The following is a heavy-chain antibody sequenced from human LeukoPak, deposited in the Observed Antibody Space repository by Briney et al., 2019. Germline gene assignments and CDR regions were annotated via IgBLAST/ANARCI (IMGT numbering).Heavy chain of an antibody. CDR3: ARARGYSYDYFDY. CDR1: GFTVSSNY. V-gene: IGHV3-53*01. Sequence: GGSLRLSCAASGFTVSSNYMSWVRQAPGKGLEWVSVIYSGGSTYYADSVKGRFTISRDNSKNTLYLQMNSLRAEVTAVYYCARARGYSYDYFDYWGQGTLVTVSS. CDR2: IYSGGST. D-gene: IGHD5-18*01. J-gene: IGHJ4*02.